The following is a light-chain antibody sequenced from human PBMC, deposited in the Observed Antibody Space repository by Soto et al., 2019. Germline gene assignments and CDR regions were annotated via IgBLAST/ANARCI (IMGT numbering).Light chain of an antibody. V-gene: IGKV3-20*01. CDR3: QQYGSSVT. CDR1: QSVRSRY. CDR2: DAS. J-gene: IGKJ4*01. Sequence: DIVLARSPGTLSLSPGERATLSCRASQSVRSRYLAWYQQKAGQAPRLLIYDASRRATGIPDRFSGSGSGTDFTLTISRLEPEDSAVYYYQQYGSSVTFDGGTKLEIK.